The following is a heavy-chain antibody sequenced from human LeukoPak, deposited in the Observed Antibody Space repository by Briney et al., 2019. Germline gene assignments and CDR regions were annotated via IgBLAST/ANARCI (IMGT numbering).Heavy chain of an antibody. CDR1: GFTFSSYW. Sequence: GGSLRLSCAASGFTFSSYWMSWVRQAPGKGLEWVANIKEDGSDKYYVDSVRGRFTISRDNAKNSLYLQMNSLRAEDTAVYYCARASAVAGTRDYWGQGTLVTVSS. J-gene: IGHJ4*02. CDR2: IKEDGSDK. CDR3: ARASAVAGTRDY. D-gene: IGHD6-19*01. V-gene: IGHV3-7*01.